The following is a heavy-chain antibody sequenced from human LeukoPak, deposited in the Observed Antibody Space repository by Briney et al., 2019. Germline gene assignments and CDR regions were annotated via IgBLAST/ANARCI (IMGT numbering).Heavy chain of an antibody. CDR2: IYCSGST. CDR3: ARVVVRNWFDP. Sequence: SETLSLTCTVSGGSISSYYWSWIRQPPGKGLEWIGYIYCSGSTNYNPSLKSRVTITVDTSKSQFSLKLSSVTAADTAVYYCARVVVRNWFDPWGQGTLVTVSS. J-gene: IGHJ5*02. D-gene: IGHD6-6*01. CDR1: GGSISSYY. V-gene: IGHV4-59*01.